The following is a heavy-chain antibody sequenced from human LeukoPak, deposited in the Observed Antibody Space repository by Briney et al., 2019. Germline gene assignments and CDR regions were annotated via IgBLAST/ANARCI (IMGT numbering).Heavy chain of an antibody. V-gene: IGHV4-59*01. CDR1: GGSISSYY. D-gene: IGHD1-26*01. CDR2: IYYSGST. CDR3: ARSFQGDWYFDL. J-gene: IGHJ2*01. Sequence: PSETLSLTCTVSGGSISSYYWSWIRQPPGMGLEWIGCIYYSGSTNYNPSLKSRVTISVDTSKDQFSLRLTSVTAADTAVYYCARSFQGDWYFDLWGRGTLVTVCS.